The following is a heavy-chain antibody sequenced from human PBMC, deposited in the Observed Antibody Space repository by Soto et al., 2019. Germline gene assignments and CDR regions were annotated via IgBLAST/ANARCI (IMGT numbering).Heavy chain of an antibody. J-gene: IGHJ5*02. CDR3: ARALDSSSSQCWFDP. CDR2: ISSSGSTI. CDR1: GFTFSDYY. V-gene: IGHV3-11*01. Sequence: GGSLRLSCAASGFTFSDYYMSWIRQAPGKGLEWVSYISSSGSTIHYADSVKGRFTISRDNAKNSLYLQMNSLRAEDTAVYYCARALDSSSSQCWFDPWGQGTLVTVSS. D-gene: IGHD6-6*01.